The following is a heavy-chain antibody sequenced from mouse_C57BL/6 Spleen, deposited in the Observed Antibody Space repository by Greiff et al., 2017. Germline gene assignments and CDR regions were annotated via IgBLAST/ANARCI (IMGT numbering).Heavy chain of an antibody. V-gene: IGHV2-9*01. CDR3: AKRSPYYYGSSYDYYAMDY. CDR1: GFSLTSYG. D-gene: IGHD1-1*01. J-gene: IGHJ4*01. Sequence: VKLMESGPGLVAPSQSLSITCTVSGFSLTSYGVDWVRQPPGKGLEWLGVIWGGGSTNYNSALMSRLSISQDNSKSQVFLKMNSLQTDDTAMYYCAKRSPYYYGSSYDYYAMDYWGQGTSVTVSS. CDR2: IWGGGST.